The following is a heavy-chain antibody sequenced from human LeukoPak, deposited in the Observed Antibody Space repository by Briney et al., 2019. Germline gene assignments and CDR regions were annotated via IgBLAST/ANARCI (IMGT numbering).Heavy chain of an antibody. CDR2: ISSSSIYT. CDR1: GFTFSDYY. Sequence: GGSLRLSCAASGFTFSDYYMSWIRQAPGKGLEWVSYISSSSIYTNSADSVKGRFTISRDNAKNSLHLQMNSLRAEDTAVYYCARVLGSYTFDYWGQGTLVTVSS. V-gene: IGHV3-11*05. CDR3: ARVLGSYTFDY. D-gene: IGHD3-10*01. J-gene: IGHJ4*02.